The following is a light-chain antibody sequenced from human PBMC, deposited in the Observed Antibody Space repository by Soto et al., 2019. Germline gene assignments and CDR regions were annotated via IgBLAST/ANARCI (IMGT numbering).Light chain of an antibody. J-gene: IGKJ2*01. CDR1: QSVSSN. CDR2: GAS. Sequence: EIVMTQSPATLSVSPGERATLSCRASQSVSSNVAWYQQIPGQTPRLLIYGASTRATGVPVRFSGSASGTEFTLPISGLQSEDFAVYYCHQYDDGPYTFGQGTKVEI. CDR3: HQYDDGPYT. V-gene: IGKV3-15*01.